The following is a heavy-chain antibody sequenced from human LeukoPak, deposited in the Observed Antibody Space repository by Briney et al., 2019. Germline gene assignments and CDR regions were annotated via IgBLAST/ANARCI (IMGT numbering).Heavy chain of an antibody. CDR2: ISGSGGST. CDR1: GFTFSNYA. D-gene: IGHD3-22*01. J-gene: IGHJ6*02. V-gene: IGHV3-23*01. CDR3: AKGSGAYYLYGMDV. Sequence: GGSLRLSCAASGFTFSNYATSWVRQAPGKGLEWVSTISGSGGSTYYADSVKGRFTISRDNSKNTVYLQMSSLRAEDTAVYYCAKGSGAYYLYGMDVWGQGTTVTVSS.